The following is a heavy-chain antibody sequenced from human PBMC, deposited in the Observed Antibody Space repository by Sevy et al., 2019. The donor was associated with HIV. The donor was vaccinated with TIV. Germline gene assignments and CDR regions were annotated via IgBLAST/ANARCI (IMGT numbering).Heavy chain of an antibody. V-gene: IGHV3-23*01. CDR3: ARGGRIAVAGRVGYFDY. Sequence: GGSLRLSCAASGFTFSSYAMSWVRQAPGKGLEWVSGISSSGAGTYYADSVKGRFTISRDNSENTFYLQMNSLRAEDTAVYYCARGGRIAVAGRVGYFDYWGQGILVTVSS. CDR2: ISSSGAGT. D-gene: IGHD6-19*01. J-gene: IGHJ4*02. CDR1: GFTFSSYA.